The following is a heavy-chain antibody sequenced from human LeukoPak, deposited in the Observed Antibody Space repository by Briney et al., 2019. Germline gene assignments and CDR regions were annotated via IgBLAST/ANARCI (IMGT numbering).Heavy chain of an antibody. Sequence: SETLSLTCTVSGGSISSGGYYWSWIRQHPGKGLEWIGYIYYSGSTYYNPSLKSRVTISVDTSKNQFSLKLSSVTAADTAVYYCARAKFDSGYDLNYYYGMDVWGQGTTVTVSS. V-gene: IGHV4-31*03. J-gene: IGHJ6*02. CDR1: GGSISSGGYY. CDR3: ARAKFDSGYDLNYYYGMDV. D-gene: IGHD5-12*01. CDR2: IYYSGST.